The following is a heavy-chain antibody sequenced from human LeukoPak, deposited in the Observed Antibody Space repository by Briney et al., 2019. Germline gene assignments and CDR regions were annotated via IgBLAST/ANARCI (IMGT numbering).Heavy chain of an antibody. V-gene: IGHV3-74*01. CDR3: VVWGEDRSGHRFDF. D-gene: IGHD3-22*01. Sequence: TGGSLRLSYAASGFTFDYYWMHWVRQAPGKGLMWVSRINTDGSNTHYADSVKGRFTISRDNAKNTLYLQMNGLRVEDTAVYYCVVWGEDRSGHRFDFWGQGTLVTVSS. J-gene: IGHJ4*02. CDR2: INTDGSNT. CDR1: GFTFDYYW.